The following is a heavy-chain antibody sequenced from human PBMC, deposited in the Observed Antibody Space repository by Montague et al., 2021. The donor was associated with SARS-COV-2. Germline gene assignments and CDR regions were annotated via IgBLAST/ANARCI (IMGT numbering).Heavy chain of an antibody. V-gene: IGHV4-4*02. D-gene: IGHD2-15*01. J-gene: IGHJ5*02. CDR1: GVSIGSNNW. Sequence: SETLSLTCAVSGVSIGSNNWWCWVSQPPGKGLEWIREINHSGSTXXNHSLKSRVIISVDKSKNQLSLKMSSVIAADTTVFYCARGLGCSGGRCYGYWLDPWGQGTLVTVSS. CDR3: ARGLGCSGGRCYGYWLDP. CDR2: INHSGST.